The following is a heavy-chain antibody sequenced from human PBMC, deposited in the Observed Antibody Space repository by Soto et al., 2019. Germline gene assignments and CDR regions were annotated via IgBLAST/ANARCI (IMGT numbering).Heavy chain of an antibody. CDR1: GYTLTELS. V-gene: IGHV1-24*01. J-gene: IGHJ6*02. D-gene: IGHD6-13*01. Sequence: GASVKVSCKVSGYTLTELSMHWVRQAPGKGLEWMGGFDPEDGETIYAQKFQGRVTMTEDTSTDTAYMELSSLRSEDTAVYYCATAEGIAAAYGMDVWGQGTTVTVSS. CDR3: ATAEGIAAAYGMDV. CDR2: FDPEDGET.